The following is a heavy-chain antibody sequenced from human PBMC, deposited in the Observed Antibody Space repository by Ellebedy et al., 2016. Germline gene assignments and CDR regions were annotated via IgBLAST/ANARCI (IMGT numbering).Heavy chain of an antibody. CDR3: ARGNHFWSGYPLYYMDV. J-gene: IGHJ6*03. Sequence: SETLSLTXTVSGGSISSGGYYWSWIRQHPGKGLEWIGYIYYSGSTYYNPSLKSRVTISVDTSKNQFSLKLSSVTAADTAVYYCARGNHFWSGYPLYYMDVWGKGTTVTVSS. CDR1: GGSISSGGYY. V-gene: IGHV4-31*03. CDR2: IYYSGST. D-gene: IGHD3-3*02.